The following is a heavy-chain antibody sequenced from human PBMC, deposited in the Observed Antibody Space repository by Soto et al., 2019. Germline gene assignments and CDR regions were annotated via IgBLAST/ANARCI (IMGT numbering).Heavy chain of an antibody. J-gene: IGHJ6*02. D-gene: IGHD2-2*01. V-gene: IGHV1-18*01. Sequence: SVKVSCKASGYTFTSYGISWVRQAPGQGPEWMGWISAYNGNTNYAQKLQGRVTMTTDTSTSTAYMELRSLRSDDTAVYYCASMGPYCSSTSCYYYYGMDVWGQGTTVTVSS. CDR1: GYTFTSYG. CDR2: ISAYNGNT. CDR3: ASMGPYCSSTSCYYYYGMDV.